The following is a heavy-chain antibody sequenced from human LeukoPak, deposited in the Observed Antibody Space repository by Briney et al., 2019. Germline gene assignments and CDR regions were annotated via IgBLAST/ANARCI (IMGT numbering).Heavy chain of an antibody. V-gene: IGHV1-8*01. D-gene: IGHD6-6*01. Sequence: VASVKVSCKASGYTFTSYDINWVRQATGRGLEWMGWMNPNSGNTGYAQKFQGRVTMTRNTSISTAYMELSSLRSEDTAVYYCARPSSSSSWFDPWGQGTLVTVSS. CDR2: MNPNSGNT. CDR1: GYTFTSYD. J-gene: IGHJ5*02. CDR3: ARPSSSSSWFDP.